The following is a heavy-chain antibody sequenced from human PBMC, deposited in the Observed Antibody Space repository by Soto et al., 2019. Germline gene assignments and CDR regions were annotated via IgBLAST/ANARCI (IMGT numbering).Heavy chain of an antibody. D-gene: IGHD3-10*01. CDR3: AIGGTNYYGMDV. CDR2: ISGSGGST. V-gene: IGHV3-23*01. Sequence: LRLSFAASGFTFSSYAMSWVRQAPGKGLEWVSAISGSGGSTYYADSVKGRFTISRDNSKNTLYLQMNSLRAEDTAVYYCAIGGTNYYGMDVWGQGTTVTVSS. CDR1: GFTFSSYA. J-gene: IGHJ6*02.